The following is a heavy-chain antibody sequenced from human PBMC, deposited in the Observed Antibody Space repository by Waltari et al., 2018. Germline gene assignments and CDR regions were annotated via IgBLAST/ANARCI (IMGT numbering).Heavy chain of an antibody. V-gene: IGHV4-59*01. CDR3: ARSGEDIVATIDY. CDR1: GGSISSYY. J-gene: IGHJ4*02. D-gene: IGHD5-12*01. CDR2: IYYSGST. Sequence: QVQLQESGPGLVKPSETLSLTCTVSGGSISSYYWSWIRPPPGKGLEWIGYIYYSGSTNYNPSLKSRVTISVDTSKNQFSLKLSSVTAADTAVYYCARSGEDIVATIDYWGQGTLVTVSS.